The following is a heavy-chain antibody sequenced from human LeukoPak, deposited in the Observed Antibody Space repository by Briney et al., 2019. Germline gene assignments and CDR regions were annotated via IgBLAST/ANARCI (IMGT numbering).Heavy chain of an antibody. CDR3: AKGGLPQKLLRYFDWSRSYYFDY. J-gene: IGHJ4*02. D-gene: IGHD3-9*01. CDR2: ISGSGGST. CDR1: GFTFSSYA. Sequence: GGSLRLSCAASGFTFSSYAMSWVRQAPGKGLEWVSAISGSGGSTYYADSVKGRFTISRDNSKNTLYLQMNSLRAEDTVVYYCAKGGLPQKLLRYFDWSRSYYFDYWGQGTLVTVSS. V-gene: IGHV3-23*01.